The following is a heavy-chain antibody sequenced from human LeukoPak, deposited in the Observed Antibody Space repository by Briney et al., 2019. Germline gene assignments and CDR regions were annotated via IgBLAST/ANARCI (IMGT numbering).Heavy chain of an antibody. V-gene: IGHV1-2*06. CDR2: INPNSDDS. Sequence: GASVKVSCKASGYTFTGFYTHWVRQAPGQGPEWMGRINPNSDDSNYAQKFQGRVTLTRDTSISTAYMELSRLRSDDTAVYYCAREGGATRGDAFDIWGQGTMVTVSS. J-gene: IGHJ3*02. CDR3: AREGGATRGDAFDI. D-gene: IGHD1-26*01. CDR1: GYTFTGFY.